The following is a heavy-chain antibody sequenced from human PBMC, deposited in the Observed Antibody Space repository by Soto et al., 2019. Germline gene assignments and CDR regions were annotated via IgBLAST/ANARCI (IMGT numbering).Heavy chain of an antibody. Sequence: HPGGSLRLSCAASGFTFSSYAMSWVRQAPGKGLDGVSAISGSGGSTYYADSVKGRFTISRDNSKNTLYLQMNSLRAEDTAVYYCAKDWAWGGYSGYDSARDGDYWGQGTLVTVSS. CDR3: AKDWAWGGYSGYDSARDGDY. V-gene: IGHV3-23*01. CDR2: ISGSGGST. CDR1: GFTFSSYA. J-gene: IGHJ4*02. D-gene: IGHD5-12*01.